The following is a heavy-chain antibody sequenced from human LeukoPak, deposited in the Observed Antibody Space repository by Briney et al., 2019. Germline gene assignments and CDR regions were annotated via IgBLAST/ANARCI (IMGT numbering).Heavy chain of an antibody. V-gene: IGHV3-48*03. CDR2: ISTSGSKT. Sequence: GGSLRLSCEASGFTFSSYEMIWVRQAPGRGLEWVSYISTSGSKTYYADSVKGRFAISRDNAKNSLYLQMNSLRAEDTAVYYCARVIAAAVDIWGQGTLVTVSS. D-gene: IGHD6-13*01. CDR3: ARVIAAAVDI. J-gene: IGHJ4*02. CDR1: GFTFSSYE.